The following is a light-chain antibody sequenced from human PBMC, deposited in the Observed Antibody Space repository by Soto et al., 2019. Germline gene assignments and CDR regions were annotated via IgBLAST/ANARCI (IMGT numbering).Light chain of an antibody. CDR1: SGDVGGYNY. J-gene: IGLJ2*01. CDR2: DVS. Sequence: QSALTQPASVSGSPGQSITISCTGTSGDVGGYNYVSWYQQRPGKAPKLMIYDVSNRPSGISNRFSGSKSGNTASLTISGLQAEDEADYYCSSYTSSSAGVFGGGTKLTVL. CDR3: SSYTSSSAGV. V-gene: IGLV2-14*01.